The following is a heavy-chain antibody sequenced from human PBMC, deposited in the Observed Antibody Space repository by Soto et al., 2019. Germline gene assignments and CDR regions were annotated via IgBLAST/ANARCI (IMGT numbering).Heavy chain of an antibody. CDR3: AGEAYCGGDCYSTVVAY. V-gene: IGHV1-69*12. J-gene: IGHJ4*02. CDR1: GGTFSSYA. D-gene: IGHD2-21*02. CDR2: IIPIFGTA. Sequence: QVQLVQSGAEVKKPGSSVKVSCKASGGTFSSYAISWVRQAPGQGLEWMGGIIPIFGTANYAQKFQGRVTITAXXSXSXXYMELSSLRSEVMAVYYCAGEAYCGGDCYSTVVAYWGQGTLVTVSS.